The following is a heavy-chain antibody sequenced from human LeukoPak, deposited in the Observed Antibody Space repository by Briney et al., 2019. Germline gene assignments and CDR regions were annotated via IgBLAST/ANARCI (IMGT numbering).Heavy chain of an antibody. J-gene: IGHJ4*02. D-gene: IGHD3-9*01. CDR1: GGSISSSSYY. V-gene: IGHV4-39*07. CDR2: IYYSGST. Sequence: SETLSLTCTVSGGSISSSSYYWGWIRQPPGKGLGWIGSIYYSGSTYYNPSLKSRVTISVDTSKNQFSLKLSSVTAADTAVYYCARDLQGILTGYVYFDYWGQGTLVTVSS. CDR3: ARDLQGILTGYVYFDY.